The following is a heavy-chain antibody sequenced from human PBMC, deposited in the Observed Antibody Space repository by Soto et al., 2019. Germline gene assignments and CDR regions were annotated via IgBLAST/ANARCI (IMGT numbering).Heavy chain of an antibody. J-gene: IGHJ6*02. CDR3: ARDGGGESSGSTRYYYYGMDV. CDR2: ISSSSSPI. CDR1: GFSFSTFS. Sequence: GGSLRLSCAASGFSFSTFSVNWVRQAPGKGLEWVSYISSSSSPIYYADSVKGRFTISRDNAKNSVYLQMDSLRDEDTAVYYCARDGGGESSGSTRYYYYGMDVWGRGTPVTVSS. D-gene: IGHD3-22*01. V-gene: IGHV3-48*02.